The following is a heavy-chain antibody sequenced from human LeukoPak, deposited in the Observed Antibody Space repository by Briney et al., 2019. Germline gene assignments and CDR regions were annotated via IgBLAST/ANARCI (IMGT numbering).Heavy chain of an antibody. J-gene: IGHJ4*02. CDR3: TREGGTGTKYFDY. D-gene: IGHD1-7*01. V-gene: IGHV3-49*04. CDR2: IRSKAYGGTT. CDR1: GFTFGDYA. Sequence: GGSLRLSCTASGFTFGDYAMSWVRQAPGKGLEWVGFIRSKAYGGTTEYAASVKGRFTISRDDSKSIAYLQMNSLKTEDTAVYYCTREGGTGTKYFDYWGQGTLVTVSS.